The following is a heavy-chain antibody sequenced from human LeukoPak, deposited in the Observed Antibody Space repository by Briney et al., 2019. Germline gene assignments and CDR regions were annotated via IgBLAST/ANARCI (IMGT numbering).Heavy chain of an antibody. V-gene: IGHV1-69-2*01. CDR1: GYTFTDYY. CDR2: VDPEDGET. Sequence: ASVKVSCKVSGYTFTDYYMHWVQQAPGKGLEWMGLVDPEDGETIYAEKFQGRVTITADTSTDTAYMELSSLRSEDTAVYYCATGRKDSSGYTEVWGQGTLVTVSS. D-gene: IGHD3-22*01. CDR3: ATGRKDSSGYTEV. J-gene: IGHJ4*02.